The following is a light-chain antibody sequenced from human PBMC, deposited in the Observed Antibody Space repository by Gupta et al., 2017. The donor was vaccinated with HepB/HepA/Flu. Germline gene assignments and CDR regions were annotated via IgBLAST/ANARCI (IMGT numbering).Light chain of an antibody. CDR2: RAS. CDR3: QYDNFYYG. Sequence: DIQMTQSPSILSASVGDRVTITCRDSQSISNKLAWYQQKPGKAPKLLIYRASRVERGVTSRFSGRGEGKEFTRTSSSRQEDDCANYYGQYDNFYYGFGQGTRLEIK. CDR1: QSISNK. J-gene: IGKJ2*03. V-gene: IGKV1-5*03.